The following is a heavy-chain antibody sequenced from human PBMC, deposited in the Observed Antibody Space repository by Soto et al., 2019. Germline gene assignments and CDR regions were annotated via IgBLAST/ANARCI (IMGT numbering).Heavy chain of an antibody. CDR2: ISSSSSYI. V-gene: IGHV3-21*01. D-gene: IGHD3-22*01. CDR3: AGDSYYDSPRFDP. J-gene: IGHJ5*02. Sequence: GGSLRLSCAASGFTFISYSMNWVRQAPGKGLEWVSSISSSSSYIYYADSVKGRFTISRDNAKNSLYLQMNSLRAEDTAVYYCAGDSYYDSPRFDPWGQGTLVTVSS. CDR1: GFTFISYS.